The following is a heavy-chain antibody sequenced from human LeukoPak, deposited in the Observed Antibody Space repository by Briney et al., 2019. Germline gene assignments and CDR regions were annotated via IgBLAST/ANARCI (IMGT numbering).Heavy chain of an antibody. CDR2: INYSGST. Sequence: SGTLSLTCTVSGDSISSTTYFWTWIRQPPGKGLEWIATINYSGSTYYNVSLRSRLTTSIDTSNNQFSLNLRSVTAADTAAYYCAVYSVSSGRFDPWGQGTRVTVSS. V-gene: IGHV4-39*01. D-gene: IGHD5/OR15-5a*01. CDR1: GDSISSTTYF. CDR3: AVYSVSSGRFDP. J-gene: IGHJ5*02.